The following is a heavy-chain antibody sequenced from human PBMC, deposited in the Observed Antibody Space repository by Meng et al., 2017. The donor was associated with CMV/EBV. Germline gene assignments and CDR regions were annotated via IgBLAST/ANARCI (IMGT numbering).Heavy chain of an antibody. D-gene: IGHD3-10*01. CDR2: IYYSGST. V-gene: IGHV4-59*01. CDR1: GGSISSYY. Sequence: LRLSCTVSGGSISSYYWSWIRQPPGKGLEWIGYIYYSGSTNYNPPLKSRVTISVDTSKNQFSLKLSSVTAADTAVYYCASRSRGGWFDPWGQGTLVTVSS. J-gene: IGHJ5*02. CDR3: ASRSRGGWFDP.